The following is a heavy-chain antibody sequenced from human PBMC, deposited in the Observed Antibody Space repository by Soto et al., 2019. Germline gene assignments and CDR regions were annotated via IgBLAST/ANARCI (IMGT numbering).Heavy chain of an antibody. V-gene: IGHV4-34*01. D-gene: IGHD5-18*01. CDR3: WGQLWPSRSYSGMHV. Sequence: ETLSLTCAVYGGSFSGYYWSWIRQPPGKGLEWIGEINHSGSTNYNPSLKSRVTISVDTSKNQFSLKLSSVTAADTALYYCWGQLWPSRSYSGMHVWGQGTTVTVS. J-gene: IGHJ6*02. CDR2: INHSGST. CDR1: GGSFSGYY.